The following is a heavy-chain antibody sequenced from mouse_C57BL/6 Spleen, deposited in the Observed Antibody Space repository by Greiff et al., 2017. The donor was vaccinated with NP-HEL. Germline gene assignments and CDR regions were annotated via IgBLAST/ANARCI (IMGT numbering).Heavy chain of an antibody. V-gene: IGHV1-54*01. Sequence: QVQLQQSGAELVRPGTSVKVSCKASGYAFTNYLIEWVKQRPGQGLEWIGVINPGSGGTNYNEKFKGKATLTADKSSSTAYMQLSSLTSEDSAVYFCARSQSLYYAMDYWGQGTSVTVSS. CDR2: INPGSGGT. J-gene: IGHJ4*01. CDR1: GYAFTNYL. CDR3: ARSQSLYYAMDY.